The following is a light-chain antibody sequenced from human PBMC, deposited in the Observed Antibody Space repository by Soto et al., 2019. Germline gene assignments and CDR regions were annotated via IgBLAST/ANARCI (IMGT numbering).Light chain of an antibody. J-gene: IGKJ1*01. CDR2: GAS. CDR3: QQYGSSPWT. Sequence: EIVLTQSPGTLSLSPGERATLSCRASQSVSSSYLAWYQQKPGQAPRLLIYGASSRATGIPDRFSGSESGTDFTLTISRLEPEDFAVYYYQQYGSSPWTFGQWTKVEIK. V-gene: IGKV3-20*01. CDR1: QSVSSSY.